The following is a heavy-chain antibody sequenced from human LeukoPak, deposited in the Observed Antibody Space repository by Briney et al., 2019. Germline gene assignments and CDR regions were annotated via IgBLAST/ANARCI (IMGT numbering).Heavy chain of an antibody. CDR2: TSSDGGST. J-gene: IGHJ3*01. V-gene: IGHV3-74*03. Sequence: GGSLRLSCAASEVTFRTYWMHWVRQETGRGLVWLSRTSSDGGSTTYTDSVKGRFTISRDNAKNTLYLQMNSLRDEDTAVYYCTCSTDWARGTFDLWGQGTVVTVSS. CDR1: EVTFRTYW. D-gene: IGHD6-13*01. CDR3: TCSTDWARGTFDL.